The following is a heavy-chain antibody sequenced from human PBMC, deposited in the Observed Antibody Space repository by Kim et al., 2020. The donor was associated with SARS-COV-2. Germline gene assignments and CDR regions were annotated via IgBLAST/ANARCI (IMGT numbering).Heavy chain of an antibody. CDR3: ARASPPLIAAAAADAFDI. Sequence: KSRVTISVDTSKNQFSLKLSSVTAADTAVYYCARASPPLIAAAAADAFDIWGQGTMVTVSS. D-gene: IGHD6-13*01. J-gene: IGHJ3*02. V-gene: IGHV4-39*07.